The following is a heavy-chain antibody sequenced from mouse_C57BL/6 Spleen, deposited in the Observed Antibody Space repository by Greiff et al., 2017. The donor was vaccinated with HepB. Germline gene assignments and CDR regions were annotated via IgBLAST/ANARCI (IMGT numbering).Heavy chain of an antibody. CDR1: GYTFTSYW. CDR2: IDPSDSYT. D-gene: IGHD2-14*01. CDR3: ARWKVYAMDY. V-gene: IGHV1-59*01. Sequence: VQLKQPGAELVRPGTSVKLSCKASGYTFTSYWMHWVKQRPGQGLEWIGVIDPSDSYTNYNQKFKGKATLTVDTSSSTAYMQLSSLTSEDSAVYYCARWKVYAMDYWGQGTSVTVSS. J-gene: IGHJ4*01.